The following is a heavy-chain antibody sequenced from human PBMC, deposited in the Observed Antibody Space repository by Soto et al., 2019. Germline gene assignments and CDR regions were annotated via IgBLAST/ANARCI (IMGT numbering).Heavy chain of an antibody. CDR2: LYYSGNT. CDR3: ARVGGVAARTFDY. Sequence: SETLSLTCTVSGGSISPFYWSWVRQPPGKGLEWIGYLYYSGNTNYNPSLKSRVTISVDASKNQVSLRLTSVTAADTAVYYCARVGGVAARTFDYGGQGTVVTVSS. J-gene: IGHJ4*01. V-gene: IGHV4-59*01. D-gene: IGHD2-15*01. CDR1: GGSISPFY.